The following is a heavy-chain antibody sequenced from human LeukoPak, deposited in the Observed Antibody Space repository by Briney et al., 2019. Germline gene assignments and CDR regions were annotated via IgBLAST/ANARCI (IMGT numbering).Heavy chain of an antibody. CDR2: IYYSGST. J-gene: IGHJ6*02. CDR1: GGSISSGDYY. V-gene: IGHV4-30-4*01. CDR3: ARDLEVTHPYYYYGMDV. Sequence: SQTLSLTCTVSGGSISSGDYYWSWIRQPPGEGLEWIGYIYYSGSTYYNPSLKSRVTISVDTSKDQFSLKLSSVTAADTAVYYCARDLEVTHPYYYYGMDVWGQGTTVTVSS. D-gene: IGHD4-23*01.